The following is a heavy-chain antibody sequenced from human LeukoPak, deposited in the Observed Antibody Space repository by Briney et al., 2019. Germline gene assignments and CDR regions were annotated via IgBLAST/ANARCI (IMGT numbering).Heavy chain of an antibody. CDR2: IHYTGST. V-gene: IGHV4-39*01. CDR1: GASISTTNRF. Sequence: PSETLSLTCTVSGASISTTNRFWDWIRQPPGKGLEWIGTIHYTGSTYYSPSLKSRVTISRDTSKNQFSLKLNSVTAADTAVYYCARRTMNNFDYWGQGSLVTVSS. D-gene: IGHD1-1*01. J-gene: IGHJ4*02. CDR3: ARRTMNNFDY.